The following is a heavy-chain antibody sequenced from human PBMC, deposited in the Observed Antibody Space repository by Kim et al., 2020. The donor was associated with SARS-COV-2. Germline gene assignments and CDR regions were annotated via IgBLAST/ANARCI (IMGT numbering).Heavy chain of an antibody. Sequence: YADSVKGRFTIARDISKNTLYLQVNSLRAEDTAVYFCAKTPTVVVPAAISPWGQGTLVTVSS. CDR3: AKTPTVVVPAAISP. J-gene: IGHJ5*02. D-gene: IGHD2-2*01. V-gene: IGHV3-23*01.